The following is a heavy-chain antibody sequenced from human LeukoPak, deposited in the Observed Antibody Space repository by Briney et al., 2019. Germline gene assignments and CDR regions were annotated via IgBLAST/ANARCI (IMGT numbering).Heavy chain of an antibody. CDR1: GGSISSGGYS. Sequence: PSETLSLTCAVSGGSISSGGYSWSWIRQPPGKGLEWIGYIYHSGSTYYNPSLKSRVTISVDTSKNQFSLKLSSVTAADTAVYYCARGSGSRGSGSYYNNYYYYYGMDVWGQGTTVTVSS. D-gene: IGHD3-10*01. J-gene: IGHJ6*02. V-gene: IGHV4-30-2*01. CDR3: ARGSGSRGSGSYYNNYYYYYGMDV. CDR2: IYHSGST.